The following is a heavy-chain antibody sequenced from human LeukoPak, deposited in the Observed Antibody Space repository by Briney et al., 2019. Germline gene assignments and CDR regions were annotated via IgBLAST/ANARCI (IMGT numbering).Heavy chain of an antibody. J-gene: IGHJ6*02. CDR3: ARGQGYYDSSGSYYYYGMDV. D-gene: IGHD3-22*01. CDR1: GGSFSGYY. V-gene: IGHV4-34*01. CDR2: INHSGST. Sequence: SETLSLTCAVYGGSFSGYYWSWIRQPPGKGLEWIGEINHSGSTNYNPSLKSRVTISVDTSKNQFSLKLSSVTAADTAVYYCARGQGYYDSSGSYYYYGMDVWGQGTTVTVSS.